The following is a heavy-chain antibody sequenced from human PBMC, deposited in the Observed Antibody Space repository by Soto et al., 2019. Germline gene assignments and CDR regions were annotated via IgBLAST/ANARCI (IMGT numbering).Heavy chain of an antibody. D-gene: IGHD2-15*01. CDR3: ARESRYCSGGSCYFLPGIDY. J-gene: IGHJ4*02. CDR2: IYPGGVNI. Sequence: ASVKVSCKAIGYSFTIHYMHWVRQAPGQGLEWMGTIYPGGVNIAYAQKFKGRVTMTKDTSTSTVYMELSSLRSEDTAVYYCARESRYCSGGSCYFLPGIDYWGQGTLVTSPQ. V-gene: IGHV1-46*01. CDR1: GYSFTIHY.